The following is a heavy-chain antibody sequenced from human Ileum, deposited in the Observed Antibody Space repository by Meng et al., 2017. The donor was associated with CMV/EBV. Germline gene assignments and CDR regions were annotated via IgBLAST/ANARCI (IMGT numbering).Heavy chain of an antibody. Sequence: GESLKISCAASGFAFNTSCMHWVRQAPGKGLMCVSQITHDGDPTYYADSVKGRFTISRDNAKNTLFLQMNSLTAEDTAVYYCARDYWGSIDYWGQGTKVTVSS. J-gene: IGHJ4*02. D-gene: IGHD3-16*01. CDR1: GFAFNTSC. V-gene: IGHV3-74*01. CDR2: ITHDGDPT. CDR3: ARDYWGSIDY.